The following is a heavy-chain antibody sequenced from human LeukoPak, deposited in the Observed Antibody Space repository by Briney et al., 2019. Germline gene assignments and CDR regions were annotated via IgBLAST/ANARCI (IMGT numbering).Heavy chain of an antibody. Sequence: GGSLRHSCAASGFTLSNHTMYWVRQAPGKGLEWVSSISSGNSYINYADSVKGRFAISRDNAKNSLYLQMNSLRAEDTAVYYCATNYSSSEIDYWGQGTLVTVSS. CDR2: ISSGNSYI. D-gene: IGHD1-26*01. V-gene: IGHV3-21*01. CDR1: GFTLSNHT. CDR3: ATNYSSSEIDY. J-gene: IGHJ4*02.